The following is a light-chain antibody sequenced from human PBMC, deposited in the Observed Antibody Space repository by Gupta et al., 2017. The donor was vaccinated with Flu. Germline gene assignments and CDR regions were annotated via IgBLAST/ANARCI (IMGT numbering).Light chain of an antibody. V-gene: IGLV2-11*01. CDR1: SNDVGGSNR. Sequence: QSAPTQPRPVSGSPGQSVTISCTGSSNDVGGSNRVSWYQQRPGKAPKLLLEDVTERPSGVPERCAASKAGKTALVNISGLQADDDAYYYSSSYASRVTEVFGTGTTLTVL. J-gene: IGLJ1*01. CDR2: DVT. CDR3: SSYASRVTEV.